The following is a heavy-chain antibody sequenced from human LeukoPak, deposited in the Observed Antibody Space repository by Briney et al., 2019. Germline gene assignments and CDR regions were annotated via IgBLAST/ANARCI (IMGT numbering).Heavy chain of an antibody. V-gene: IGHV4-30-4*01. CDR1: GGSISSGDYY. CDR2: IYYSGST. D-gene: IGHD2-2*01. Sequence: PSETLSLTCTVSGGSISSGDYYWSWIRQPPGKGLEWIGYIYYSGSTYYNPSLKSRVTISVDTSKNQFSLKLSSVTAADTAVYYCASHIVVVPAAIHPVDYWGQGTLVTVSS. J-gene: IGHJ4*02. CDR3: ASHIVVVPAAIHPVDY.